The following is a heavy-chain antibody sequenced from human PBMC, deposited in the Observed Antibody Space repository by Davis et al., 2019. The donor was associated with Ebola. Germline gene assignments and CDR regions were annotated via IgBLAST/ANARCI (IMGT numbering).Heavy chain of an antibody. D-gene: IGHD4-17*01. CDR2: IRSKANSYAT. J-gene: IGHJ4*02. Sequence: GESLKISCAASGFTFSGSAMHWVRQASGKGLEWVGRIRSKANSYATAYAASVKGRFTISRDDSKNTAYLQMNSLKTEDTAVYYCTVTMTTLDYWGQGTLVTVSS. V-gene: IGHV3-73*01. CDR1: GFTFSGSA. CDR3: TVTMTTLDY.